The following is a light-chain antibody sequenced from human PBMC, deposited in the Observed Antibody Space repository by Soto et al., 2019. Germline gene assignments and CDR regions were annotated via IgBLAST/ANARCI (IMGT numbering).Light chain of an antibody. CDR3: QQYGSSPRYS. CDR1: QSVDNRY. CDR2: AVS. V-gene: IGKV3-20*01. Sequence: DIVLTQSPGTLSLSPGERATLSCRASQSVDNRYLAWYQQKPGQAPRLLIYAVSSRATGIPDRFSGSGSGTDFTLTISRLEPEDFAEYYCQQYGSSPRYSFGQGTKLEIK. J-gene: IGKJ2*03.